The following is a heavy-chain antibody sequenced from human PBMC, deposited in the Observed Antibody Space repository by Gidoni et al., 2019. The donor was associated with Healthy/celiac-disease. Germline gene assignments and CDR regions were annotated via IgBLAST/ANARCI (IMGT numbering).Heavy chain of an antibody. CDR2: SSWNSGSI. Sequence: EVQLVESGGGLVQPGRSLRLSCSASGFTFYDYAMHWVRQAPGKGREWVAGSSWNSGSIGYADSVKGRFTISRDNAKNSLYLQMNSLRAEDTALYYCAKGPDYDFWSGCIDYWGQGTLVTVSS. CDR3: AKGPDYDFWSGCIDY. CDR1: GFTFYDYA. V-gene: IGHV3-9*01. D-gene: IGHD3-3*01. J-gene: IGHJ4*02.